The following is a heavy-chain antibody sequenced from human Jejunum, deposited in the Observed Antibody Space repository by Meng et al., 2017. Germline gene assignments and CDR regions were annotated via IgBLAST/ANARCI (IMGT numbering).Heavy chain of an antibody. Sequence: QVQPIQCGAEVKNPGASLKVSIKAPGDRFTSFGITGVRQAPGQGLEWMGWISTYNGQTNLAQKFQDRVTMTTDTSTTTVYMELRSLRSDDTAVYYCARDGVSYTMVRGPTYWGQATLVTVSS. CDR1: GDRFTSFG. D-gene: IGHD3-10*01. J-gene: IGHJ4*02. CDR2: ISTYNGQT. V-gene: IGHV1-18*01. CDR3: ARDGVSYTMVRGPTY.